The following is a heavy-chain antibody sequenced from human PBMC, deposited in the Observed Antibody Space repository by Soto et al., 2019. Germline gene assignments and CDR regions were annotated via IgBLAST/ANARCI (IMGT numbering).Heavy chain of an antibody. CDR3: AKAFGVVIYSPLDY. Sequence: PGGSLRLSCAASGFTFSSYAMSWVRQAPGKGLEWVSAISGSGGSTYYADSVKGRFTISRDNSKNTLYLQMNSLRAEDTAVYYCAKAFGVVIYSPLDYWGQGTLVTVSS. CDR2: ISGSGGST. V-gene: IGHV3-23*01. D-gene: IGHD3-3*01. CDR1: GFTFSSYA. J-gene: IGHJ4*02.